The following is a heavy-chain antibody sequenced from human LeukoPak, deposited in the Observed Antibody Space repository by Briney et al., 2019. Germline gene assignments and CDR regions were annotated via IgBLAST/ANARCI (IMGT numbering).Heavy chain of an antibody. J-gene: IGHJ4*02. Sequence: GESLKISCKASGYTFTNNWIGWVRQMPGKGLEWMGRIFPGDYDTRYSPSLQGQVTITADRSINTVYLQWNSLRASDSAINYCVKSWCRGILVCPDYWGQGTMVTVSS. CDR2: IFPGDYDT. D-gene: IGHD4/OR15-4a*01. CDR1: GYTFTNNW. V-gene: IGHV5-51*01. CDR3: VKSWCRGILVCPDY.